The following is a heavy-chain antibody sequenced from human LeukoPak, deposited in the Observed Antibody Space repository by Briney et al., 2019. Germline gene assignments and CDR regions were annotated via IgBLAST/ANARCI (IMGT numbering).Heavy chain of an antibody. V-gene: IGHV3-33*06. CDR2: VWYDGRNK. Sequence: PGGSLRLSCAASGFTFSSSGMHWVRQAPGKGLEWVAGVWYDGRNKYHADSVKGRFTISRDDSRNTLYLQMNSLRAEDTAVYYCAKGTLWELPLAPFDYWGQGTLVTVSS. D-gene: IGHD1-26*01. J-gene: IGHJ4*02. CDR1: GFTFSSSG. CDR3: AKGTLWELPLAPFDY.